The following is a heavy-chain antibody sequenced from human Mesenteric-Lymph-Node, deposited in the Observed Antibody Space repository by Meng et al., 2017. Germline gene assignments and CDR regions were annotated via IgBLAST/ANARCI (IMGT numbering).Heavy chain of an antibody. D-gene: IGHD5-24*01. V-gene: IGHV4-31*03. CDR2: IYYTGST. J-gene: IGHJ4*02. CDR3: AREAGRDGYATPKFDY. Sequence: VQLRESGPGLVKPSQTLSLTCTVSGGSIGSGGYYWSWIRQHPGKGLEWIGYIYYTGSTFYNPSLKSRVTISVDTSKNQFSLKLISATAADTAVYYCAREAGRDGYATPKFDYWGQGTLVTVSS. CDR1: GGSIGSGGYY.